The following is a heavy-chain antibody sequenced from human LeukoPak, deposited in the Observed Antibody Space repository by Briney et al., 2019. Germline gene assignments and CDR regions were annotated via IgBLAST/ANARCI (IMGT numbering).Heavy chain of an antibody. Sequence: PGGSLRLSCAASGFTFSSYWMHWVRQAPGKGLEWVANINQDGSENSYVDSVKGRFTFSRDNAKISLSLQMNSLRAEDTAVYYCARDDPANRNAFDIWGQGTMVTVSS. V-gene: IGHV3-7*01. CDR2: INQDGSEN. J-gene: IGHJ3*02. CDR1: GFTFSSYW. CDR3: ARDDPANRNAFDI.